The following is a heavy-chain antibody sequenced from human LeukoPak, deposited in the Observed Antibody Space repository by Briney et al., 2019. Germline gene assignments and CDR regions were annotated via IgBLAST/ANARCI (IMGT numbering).Heavy chain of an antibody. J-gene: IGHJ4*02. Sequence: SQTLSLTCAVSGGSISSGGYSWSWIRQPPGKGLEWIGYIYHSGSTYCNPSLKSRVTISVDRSKNQFSLKLSSVTAADTAVYYCARNPGPTDYWGQGTLVTVSS. CDR1: GGSISSGGYS. CDR3: ARNPGPTDY. CDR2: IYHSGST. V-gene: IGHV4-30-2*02.